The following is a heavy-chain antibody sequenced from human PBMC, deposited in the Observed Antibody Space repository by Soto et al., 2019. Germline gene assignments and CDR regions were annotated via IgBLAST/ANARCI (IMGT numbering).Heavy chain of an antibody. V-gene: IGHV4-39*01. CDR3: ARSTHGEFLDY. J-gene: IGHJ4*02. CDR1: GGSISSSSYY. D-gene: IGHD3-10*01. CDR2: VYYSGST. Sequence: SETLSLTCTVSGGSISSSSYYWGWIRQPPGKGLEWIGSVYYSGSTYYNPSLKSRVTISVDTSKNQFSLKLSSVTAADTAVYYCARSTHGEFLDYWGQGTLVTVSS.